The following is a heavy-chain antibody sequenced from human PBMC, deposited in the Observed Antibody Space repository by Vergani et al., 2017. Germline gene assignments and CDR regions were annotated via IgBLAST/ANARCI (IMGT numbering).Heavy chain of an antibody. V-gene: IGHV1-2*02. Sequence: QVQLVQSGAEVKKPGASVKVSCKASGYTFTGYYMHWVRQAPGQGLEWMGWINPNSGGTSYAQKFQGRVTMTRDTSISTAYMELSRLRSDDTAVYYCARTDIVVVPAAIFYYYYGMDVWGQGTTVTVSS. CDR2: INPNSGGT. D-gene: IGHD2-2*01. J-gene: IGHJ6*02. CDR3: ARTDIVVVPAAIFYYYYGMDV. CDR1: GYTFTGYY.